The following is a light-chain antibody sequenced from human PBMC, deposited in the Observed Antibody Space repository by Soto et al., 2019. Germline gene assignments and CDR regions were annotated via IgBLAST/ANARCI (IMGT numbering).Light chain of an antibody. J-gene: IGLJ3*02. CDR1: SSDVDDYNY. V-gene: IGLV2-23*01. Sequence: QSALTQPPSASGSPGQSVTISCTGTSSDVDDYNYVSWYQQHPGKAPKLMIYEGSKRPSGVSNRFSGSKSGNTASLTISGLQAEDEADYYCCSYAGSSTLVFGGGTQLTVL. CDR3: CSYAGSSTLV. CDR2: EGS.